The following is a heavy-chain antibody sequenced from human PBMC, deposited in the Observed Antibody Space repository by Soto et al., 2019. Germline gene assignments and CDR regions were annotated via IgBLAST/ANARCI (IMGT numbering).Heavy chain of an antibody. CDR3: AIHSDLPRPNDYGDHDAFDV. D-gene: IGHD4-17*01. CDR1: GDSITNSLYY. V-gene: IGHV4-39*01. J-gene: IGHJ3*01. CDR2: IYYSGNT. Sequence: SETLSLTCSVSGDSITNSLYYWGWIRQPPGKGLEWIATIYYSGNTYYNPSLRGRVTISIDTSENQFSLNLISVTAADTALYFFAIHSDLPRPNDYGDHDAFDVWSQGTMVTVSS.